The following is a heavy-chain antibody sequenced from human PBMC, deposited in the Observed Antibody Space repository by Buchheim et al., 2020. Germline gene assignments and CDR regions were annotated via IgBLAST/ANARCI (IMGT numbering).Heavy chain of an antibody. CDR3: AKDLTVVVVAATPHYYYYGMDV. CDR2: IRYDGSNK. CDR1: GFTFSSYG. J-gene: IGHJ6*02. Sequence: QVQLVESGGGVVQPGRSLRLSCAASGFTFSSYGMHWVRQAPGKGLEWVAFIRYDGSNKYYADSVKGRFTISRDNSKNQLYRQMNSLRAEDTAVYYCAKDLTVVVVAATPHYYYYGMDVWGQGTT. V-gene: IGHV3-30*02. D-gene: IGHD2-15*01.